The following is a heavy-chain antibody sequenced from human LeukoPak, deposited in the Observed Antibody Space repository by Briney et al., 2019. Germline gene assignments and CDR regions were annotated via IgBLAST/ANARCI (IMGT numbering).Heavy chain of an antibody. V-gene: IGHV4-34*01. D-gene: IGHD1-26*01. J-gene: IGHJ2*01. CDR2: INHSGST. CDR1: GGSFSGYY. CDR3: ASSPDSYSGSYYRYWYFDL. Sequence: SETLSPTCAVYGGSFSGYYWSWIRQPPGKGLEWVGEINHSGSTNYNPSLKSRVTISVDTSKNQFSLKLSSVTAADTAVYYCASSPDSYSGSYYRYWYFDLWGRGTLVTVSS.